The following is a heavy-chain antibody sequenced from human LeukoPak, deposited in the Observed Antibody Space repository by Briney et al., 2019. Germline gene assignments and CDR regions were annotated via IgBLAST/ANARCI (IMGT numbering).Heavy chain of an antibody. V-gene: IGHV3-72*01. Sequence: GGSLRLSCAASGFTFIDHYMDWVRQAPGKGLEWIGRIRNKANSYTSEYAASVKGRFTVSRDDSKNSLFLQMNSLESEDTAVYYCARRNSVTQGLDNWGQGTLVTVSS. CDR3: ARRNSVTQGLDN. CDR1: GFTFIDHY. D-gene: IGHD5/OR15-5a*01. CDR2: IRNKANSYTS. J-gene: IGHJ4*02.